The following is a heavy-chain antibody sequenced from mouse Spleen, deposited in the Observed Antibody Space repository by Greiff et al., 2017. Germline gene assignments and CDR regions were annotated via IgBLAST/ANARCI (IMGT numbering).Heavy chain of an antibody. Sequence: QVQLKQPGAELVMPGASVKLSCKASGYTFTSYWMHWVKQRPGQGLEWIGEIDPSDSYTNYNQKFKGKATLTVDKSSSTAYMQLSSLTSEDSAVYYCARTLRYAMDYWGQGTSVTVSS. D-gene: IGHD1-1*01. J-gene: IGHJ4*01. V-gene: IGHV1-69*01. CDR2: IDPSDSYT. CDR3: ARTLRYAMDY. CDR1: GYTFTSYW.